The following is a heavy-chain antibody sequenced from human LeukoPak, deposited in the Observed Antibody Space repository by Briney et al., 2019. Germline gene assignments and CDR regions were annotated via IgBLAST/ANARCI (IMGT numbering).Heavy chain of an antibody. D-gene: IGHD4-11*01. V-gene: IGHV4-34*01. Sequence: SETLSLTCAVYGGSFSGYYWSWIRQPPGKGLEWIGEINHSGSTNYNPSLKSRVTISVDTSKNQFSLKLSSVTAADTAVYYCARAVTFDYWGQGTLVTVSS. J-gene: IGHJ4*02. CDR2: INHSGST. CDR3: ARAVTFDY. CDR1: GGSFSGYY.